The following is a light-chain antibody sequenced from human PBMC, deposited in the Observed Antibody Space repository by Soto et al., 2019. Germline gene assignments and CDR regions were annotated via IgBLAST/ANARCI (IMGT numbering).Light chain of an antibody. V-gene: IGKV3-15*01. Sequence: EIVMTQSPATLSVSPGEAATLSCRASQSVSIHLAWYQQRPGQSPRLLIYAASTRAAGIQARSSGSASGTEFTLTINGLESEYFAVYWCQQYNNWPPAVGQGTKVDI. CDR3: QQYNNWPPA. CDR1: QSVSIH. CDR2: AAS. J-gene: IGKJ1*01.